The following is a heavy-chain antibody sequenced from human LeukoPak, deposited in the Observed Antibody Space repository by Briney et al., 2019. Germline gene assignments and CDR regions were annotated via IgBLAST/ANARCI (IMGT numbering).Heavy chain of an antibody. CDR2: IYWDDDK. CDR1: GFSLSTSGVG. V-gene: IGHV2-5*02. J-gene: IGHJ4*02. Sequence: SGPTLVNPTQTLTLTCTFSGFSLSTSGVGVGWIRQPPGKALEWLALIYWDDDKRYSPSLKSRLTITKDTSKNQVVLTMTNVDPVDTATYYCAHDSSGYYGFDYWGQGTLVTVSS. CDR3: AHDSSGYYGFDY. D-gene: IGHD3-22*01.